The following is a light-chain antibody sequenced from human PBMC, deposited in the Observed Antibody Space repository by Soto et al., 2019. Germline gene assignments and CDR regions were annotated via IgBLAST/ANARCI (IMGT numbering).Light chain of an antibody. CDR2: EES. J-gene: IGKJ4*01. V-gene: IGKV1-9*01. Sequence: DIHLTQSPSSLSASVGDRVTITCRASQAITNNLAWYQQKPGNPPKLLIYEESTLHSGVPSRFSGRKVGTQFILTIDSLQPEDFATYYCQQVKSYPRTFGGGTMVEIK. CDR1: QAITNN. CDR3: QQVKSYPRT.